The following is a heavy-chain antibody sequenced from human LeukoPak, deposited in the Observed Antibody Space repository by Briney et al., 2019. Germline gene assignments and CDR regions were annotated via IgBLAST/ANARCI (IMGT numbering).Heavy chain of an antibody. J-gene: IGHJ4*02. Sequence: GGSLRLSCAASGSTFHDYVMHWVRQPPGKGLEWVSLISRDGNSTYYAGSVKGRFTISRDNSKNSLYLQMNSLRTEDTAFYYCATNFGAYYYDTSGYYDFWGQGTLVTVSS. CDR1: GSTFHDYV. CDR2: ISRDGNST. CDR3: ATNFGAYYYDTSGYYDF. D-gene: IGHD3-22*01. V-gene: IGHV3-43*02.